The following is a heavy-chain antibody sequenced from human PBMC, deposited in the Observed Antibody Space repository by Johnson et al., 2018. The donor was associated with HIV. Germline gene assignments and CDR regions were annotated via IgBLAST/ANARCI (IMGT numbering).Heavy chain of an antibody. Sequence: VQLVESGGRVVRPGGSLRFSCAASGFTFDDYGLIWVRQAPGKGLAWVCCMNWNGGSPGYADSVKGRFTISRDNAKNSLYLQMNSLRAEDTALYYCARDRGQRAPLCAFDIWGQGTMVTVSS. J-gene: IGHJ3*02. D-gene: IGHD3-10*01. V-gene: IGHV3-20*04. CDR1: GFTFDDYG. CDR3: ARDRGQRAPLCAFDI. CDR2: MNWNGGSP.